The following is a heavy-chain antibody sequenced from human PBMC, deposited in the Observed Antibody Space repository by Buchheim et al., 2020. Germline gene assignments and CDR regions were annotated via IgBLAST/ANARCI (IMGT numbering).Heavy chain of an antibody. CDR2: IWYDGSNK. CDR1: GFTFSSYG. D-gene: IGHD3-10*01. CDR3: ARDRVRSSAHYYYYYGMDV. V-gene: IGHV3-33*01. Sequence: QVQLVESGGGVVQPGRSLRLSCAASGFTFSSYGMRWVRQAPGKGLEWVAVIWYDGSNKYYADSVKGRFTISRDNSKNTLYLQMNSLRAEDTAVYYCARDRVRSSAHYYYYYGMDVWGQGTT. J-gene: IGHJ6*02.